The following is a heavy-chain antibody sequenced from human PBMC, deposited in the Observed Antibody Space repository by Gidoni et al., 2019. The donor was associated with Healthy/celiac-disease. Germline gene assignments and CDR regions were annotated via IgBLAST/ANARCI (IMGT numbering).Heavy chain of an antibody. CDR3: ARDQNGVDGDQDYYYYMDV. CDR2: ITPIFGTA. CDR1: GCTFHNHA. D-gene: IGHD4-17*01. Sequence: QVQLVQSGAEVKKPGSSVQVSCKGSGCTFHNHAISWVRQAPGQGLEWMGGITPIFGTANYAQKFQGRVTITADESTSTAYMELSSLRSEDTAVYYCARDQNGVDGDQDYYYYMDVWGKGTTVTVSS. J-gene: IGHJ6*03. V-gene: IGHV1-69*01.